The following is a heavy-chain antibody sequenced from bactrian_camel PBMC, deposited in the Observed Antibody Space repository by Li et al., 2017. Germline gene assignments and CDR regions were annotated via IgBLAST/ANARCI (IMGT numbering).Heavy chain of an antibody. V-gene: IGHV3S40*01. J-gene: IGHJ4*01. CDR3: AARSNVGDYVGYNY. D-gene: IGHD5*01. Sequence: VQLVESGGGLAQPGGSLRLSCAASGLTFSSHDMSWVRQAPGKGLEWDSRIRYNGAYSWYSDSVKGRFTISKDNAKSTLYLQVDSLKPEDTAMYYCAARSNVGDYVGYNYWGQGTQVTVS. CDR2: IRYNGAYS. CDR1: GLTFSSHD.